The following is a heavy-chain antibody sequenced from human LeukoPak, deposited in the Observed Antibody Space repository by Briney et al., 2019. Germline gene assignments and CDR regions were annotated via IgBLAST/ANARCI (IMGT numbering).Heavy chain of an antibody. D-gene: IGHD4-11*01. CDR1: GYTFTSYG. CDR2: INPNSGGT. Sequence: ASVKVSCKASGYTFTSYGISWVRQAPGQGLEWMGWINPNSGGTNYALKLQGRVTMTTDTSTSTAYMELRSLRSDDTAVYYCARDEWGFTVGDYWGQGTLVAVSS. CDR3: ARDEWGFTVGDY. J-gene: IGHJ4*02. V-gene: IGHV1-18*01.